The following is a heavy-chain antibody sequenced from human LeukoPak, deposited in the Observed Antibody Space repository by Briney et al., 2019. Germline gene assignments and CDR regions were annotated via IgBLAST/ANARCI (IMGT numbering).Heavy chain of an antibody. CDR2: IIPIFGTA. CDR1: GGTFSSYA. J-gene: IGHJ5*02. V-gene: IGHV1-69*13. Sequence: ASVKVSCKASGGTFSSYAISWVRRAPGQGLEWMGGIIPIFGTANYAQKFQGRVTITADESTSTAYMELSSLRSEDTAVYYCARDQVPLSPFNWFDPWGQGTLVTVSS. CDR3: ARDQVPLSPFNWFDP.